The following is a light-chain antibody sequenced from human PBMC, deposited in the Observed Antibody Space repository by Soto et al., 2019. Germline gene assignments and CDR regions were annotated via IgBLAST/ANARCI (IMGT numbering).Light chain of an antibody. V-gene: IGKV3D-15*01. CDR2: GAS. CDR3: QQYHTWPIT. CDR1: QSVSDK. Sequence: EIVMTQSPATVSVSPGERATLSCRASQSVSDKLAWYQQKPGQAPRLLIFGASIRANGIPDRFSGSGSGTEFTLTISSLQSEDCAIYYCQQYHTWPITFGGGTKVDIK. J-gene: IGKJ4*01.